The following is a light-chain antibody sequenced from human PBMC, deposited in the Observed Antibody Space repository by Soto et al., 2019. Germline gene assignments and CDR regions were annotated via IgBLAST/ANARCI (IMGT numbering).Light chain of an antibody. CDR2: DAS. CDR1: QSVSSN. V-gene: IGKV3-11*01. CDR3: QQRYNWPPLT. J-gene: IGKJ5*01. Sequence: EIVLTQSPATLSLSPGERATLSCRASQSVSSNLAWYQQKPGQAPRLLIYDASNRATGIPARFSGSGSGTDLSLTISSLVPEDFAVYYCQQRYNWPPLTFGQGTRLEIK.